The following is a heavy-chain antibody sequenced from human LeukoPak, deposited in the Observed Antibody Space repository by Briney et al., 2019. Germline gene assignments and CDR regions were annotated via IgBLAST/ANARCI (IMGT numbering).Heavy chain of an antibody. CDR2: ISGSGGST. CDR1: EFTVDDTY. Sequence: GGSLRLSCAASEFTVDDTYMSWVRQTPGKGLEWVSAISGSGGSTYYADSVKGRFTISRDNSKNTLYLQMNSLRAEDTAVYYCAKDTSPFMTTVNFDYWGQGTLVTVSS. CDR3: AKDTSPFMTTVNFDY. D-gene: IGHD4-17*01. J-gene: IGHJ4*02. V-gene: IGHV3-23*01.